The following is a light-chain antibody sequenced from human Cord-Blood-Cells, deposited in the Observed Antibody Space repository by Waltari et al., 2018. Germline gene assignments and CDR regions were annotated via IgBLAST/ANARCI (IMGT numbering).Light chain of an antibody. V-gene: IGKV1-39*01. CDR3: QQSYSTTFT. CDR1: QSISSY. Sequence: DIQMTQSPSSLSASVGDRVTITCRASQSISSYVNWYQQKPGKAPKLLIYAASSLHSGVPSRFSGSGSGTDLTLIISSLKTEDCGTYYCQQSYSTTFTFGPGTKVDI. CDR2: AAS. J-gene: IGKJ3*01.